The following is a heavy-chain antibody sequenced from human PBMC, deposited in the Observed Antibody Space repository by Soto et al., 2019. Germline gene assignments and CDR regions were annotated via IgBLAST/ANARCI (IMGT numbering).Heavy chain of an antibody. CDR3: ARIPSYYDFWSGSTSLYGMDV. CDR2: TYYSGST. V-gene: IGHV4-31*03. D-gene: IGHD3-3*01. J-gene: IGHJ6*02. Sequence: SETLSLTCTVSGGSISSGGYYWSWIRQHPGKGLEWIGYTYYSGSTYYNPSLKSRVTISVDTSKNQFSLKLSSVTAADTAVYYCARIPSYYDFWSGSTSLYGMDVWGQGTTVTVSS. CDR1: GGSISSGGYY.